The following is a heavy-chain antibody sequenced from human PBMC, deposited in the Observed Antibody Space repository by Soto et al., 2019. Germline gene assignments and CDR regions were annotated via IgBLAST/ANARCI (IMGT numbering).Heavy chain of an antibody. CDR2: TYYRSKWYN. J-gene: IGHJ6*01. CDR1: GSSVSSNSAA. V-gene: IGHV6-1*01. D-gene: IGHD1-1*01. Sequence: SQTLSRTCAISGSSVSSNSAAWNFLRQSPSRGLEWLGRTYYRSKWYNDYAVSVKSRIIISPDTSKKQFSLQLNSVTPEDTAVYYCARDAHNLLDVWGQGTTVTVSS. CDR3: ARDAHNLLDV.